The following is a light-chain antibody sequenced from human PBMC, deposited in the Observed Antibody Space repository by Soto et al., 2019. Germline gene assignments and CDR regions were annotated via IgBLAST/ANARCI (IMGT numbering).Light chain of an antibody. J-gene: IGLJ2*01. CDR1: SSDVGFYNY. Sequence: QSALTQPASVSGSPGQSITISCTGTSSDVGFYNYVSWYLQHPGKAPTLMIYDVSNRPSGVSNRFSGSKSANTASLTISGLQAEDEADYYCSSYTSSSTLVVFGGGTKLTVL. CDR2: DVS. CDR3: SSYTSSSTLVV. V-gene: IGLV2-14*01.